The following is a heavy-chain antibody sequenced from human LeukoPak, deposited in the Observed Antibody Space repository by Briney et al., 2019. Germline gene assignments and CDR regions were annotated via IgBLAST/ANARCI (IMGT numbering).Heavy chain of an antibody. CDR2: ISGSGGST. Sequence: GGSLRLSCAASGFTFSSYAMSWVRQAPGKGLEWVPAISGSGGSTYYADSVKGRFTISRDNSKNTLYLQMNSLRAEDTAVYYCAKVQLLYLINDAFDIWGQGTMVTVSS. CDR1: GFTFSSYA. D-gene: IGHD2-2*02. CDR3: AKVQLLYLINDAFDI. V-gene: IGHV3-23*01. J-gene: IGHJ3*02.